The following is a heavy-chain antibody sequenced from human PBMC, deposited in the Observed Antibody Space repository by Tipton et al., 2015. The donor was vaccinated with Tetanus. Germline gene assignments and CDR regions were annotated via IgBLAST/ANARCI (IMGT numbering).Heavy chain of an antibody. CDR3: ARATEHDIMTGYDN. CDR2: IYHSGSP. CDR1: GGSITSGAYL. V-gene: IGHV4-30-2*01. Sequence: TLSLTCAVSGGSITSGAYLWGWIRQPPGKGLEWIGYIYHSGSPYYNPSLKSRVTLSVDTSMNQFSLQLSSATAADTGVYYCARATEHDIMTGYDNWGPGTQVTVSS. D-gene: IGHD3-9*01. J-gene: IGHJ4*02.